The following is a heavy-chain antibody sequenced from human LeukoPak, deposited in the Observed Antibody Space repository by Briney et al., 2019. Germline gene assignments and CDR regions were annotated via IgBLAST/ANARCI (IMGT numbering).Heavy chain of an antibody. J-gene: IGHJ6*03. CDR3: ARDKWFREFHYYYYYMDV. CDR2: IWYDGSNK. V-gene: IGHV3-33*01. CDR1: GFTFSSYG. Sequence: PGGSLRPSCAASGFTFSSYGMHWVRQAPGKGLEWVAVIWYDGSNKYYADSVKGRFTISRDNSKNTLYLQMNSLRAEDTAVYYCARDKWFREFHYYYYYMDVWGKGTTVTVSS. D-gene: IGHD3-10*01.